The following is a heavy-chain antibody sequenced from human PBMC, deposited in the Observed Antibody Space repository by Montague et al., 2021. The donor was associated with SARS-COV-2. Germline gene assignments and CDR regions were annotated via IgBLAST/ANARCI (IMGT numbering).Heavy chain of an antibody. V-gene: IGHV4-39*07. J-gene: IGHJ6*02. CDR1: GGSISSSSYY. CDR2: IYYSGST. CDR3: ARVGRQQLGRLSGMDV. D-gene: IGHD6-13*01. Sequence: SETLSLTCTVSGGSISSSSYYWGWIRQPPGKGLEWIGSIYYSGSTYYNPSLKSRVTISVDTSKNQLSLKLSSVTAADTAVYYCARVGRQQLGRLSGMDVWGQGTTVTVSS.